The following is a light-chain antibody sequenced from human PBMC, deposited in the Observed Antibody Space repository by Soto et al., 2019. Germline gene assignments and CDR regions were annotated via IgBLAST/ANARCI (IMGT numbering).Light chain of an antibody. Sequence: QSALTQPRSVSGSPGQSVTISCTGTSSDVGGYNYVSWYQQHPGKAPKLMIYDVTKRPSGVPDRFSGSKSGNTASLTISGLQAEDEADYYCCSYAGSLLYVFGTGTQLTVL. J-gene: IGLJ1*01. CDR3: CSYAGSLLYV. CDR1: SSDVGGYNY. CDR2: DVT. V-gene: IGLV2-11*01.